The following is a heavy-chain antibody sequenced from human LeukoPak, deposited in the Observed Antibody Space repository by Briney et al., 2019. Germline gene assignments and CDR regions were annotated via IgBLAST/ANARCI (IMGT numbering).Heavy chain of an antibody. V-gene: IGHV1-2*02. J-gene: IGHJ4*02. D-gene: IGHD1/OR15-1a*01. CDR3: AREEQYRNYFDH. CDR1: GYTLTDSY. Sequence: ASVKVSCKASGYTLTDSYMHWVRQAPGQGLEWLAWINPNNGDTNYAQKFQGRVTVTSDTSISTAYMELSGLTSDDTAVYFCAREEQYRNYFDHWGQGTLVTVSS. CDR2: INPNNGDT.